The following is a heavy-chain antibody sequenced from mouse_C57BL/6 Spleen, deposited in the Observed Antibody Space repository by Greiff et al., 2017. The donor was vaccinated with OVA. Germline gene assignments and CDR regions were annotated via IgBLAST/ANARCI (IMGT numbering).Heavy chain of an antibody. CDR3: ARKGIYYYGSSYETGYFDY. CDR1: GYAFSSSW. CDR2: IYPGDGDT. D-gene: IGHD1-1*01. V-gene: IGHV1-82*01. Sequence: LQESGPELVKPGASVKISCKASGYAFSSSWMNWVKQRPGKGLEWIGRIYPGDGDTNYNGKFKGKATLTADKSSSTAYMQLSSLTSEDSAVYFCARKGIYYYGSSYETGYFDYWGQGTTLTVSS. J-gene: IGHJ2*01.